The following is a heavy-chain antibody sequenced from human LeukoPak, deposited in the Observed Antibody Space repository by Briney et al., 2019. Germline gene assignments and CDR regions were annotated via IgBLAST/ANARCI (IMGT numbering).Heavy chain of an antibody. CDR3: ARTAARGYYYYYMDV. D-gene: IGHD6-6*01. CDR1: GGTFSSYA. V-gene: IGHV1-69*05. CDR2: IIPIFGTA. Sequence: SVKVSCKASGGTFSSYAISWVRQARGQGLDWMGGIIPIFGTANYAQKFQGRVTITTDESTSTAYMELSSLRSEDTAVYYCARTAARGYYYYYMDVWGKGTTVTVSS. J-gene: IGHJ6*03.